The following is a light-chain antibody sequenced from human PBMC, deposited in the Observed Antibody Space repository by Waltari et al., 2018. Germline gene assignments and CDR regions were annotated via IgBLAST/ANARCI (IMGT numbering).Light chain of an antibody. Sequence: EIVMTQSTATMSVSPGERATLSCRTSQNVKNNLAWYQQKPGQAPRLLIYGASTRATGIPARFSGSVSGTEFTLTISSVQSEYFAVYYCQQYDTWPPITFGQGTRLEIK. CDR2: GAS. CDR3: QQYDTWPPIT. CDR1: QNVKNN. J-gene: IGKJ5*01. V-gene: IGKV3-15*01.